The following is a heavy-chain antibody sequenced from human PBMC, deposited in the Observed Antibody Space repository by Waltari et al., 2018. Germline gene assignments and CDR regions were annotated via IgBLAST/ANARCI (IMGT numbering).Heavy chain of an antibody. CDR2: ITGGNDI. V-gene: IGHV3-21*01. Sequence: EVPLVDSGGGLVKPGESLRLTCAASGFTFSNHNVNWVRQSPGKGLEWVSSITGGNDIKDADSVKGRFTISRDNAKNSLFLQMNSLRVEDTAVYYCARWRWQQSELDYWGRGTLVTVSS. D-gene: IGHD1-26*01. CDR3: ARWRWQQSELDY. CDR1: GFTFSNHN. J-gene: IGHJ4*02.